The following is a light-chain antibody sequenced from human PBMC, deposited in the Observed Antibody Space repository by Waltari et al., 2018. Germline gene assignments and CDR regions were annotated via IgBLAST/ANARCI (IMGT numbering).Light chain of an antibody. Sequence: QSALTQPASVSGSPGQSITISCTGTSSDVGAYNYNYVSWYQQHPGKAPKLMIYDVNNRPSGGSNRFYGSKSGNTASLTISGLQAEDEADYYCSSYTTSSTLYVFGTGTKVTVL. J-gene: IGLJ1*01. V-gene: IGLV2-14*03. CDR3: SSYTTSSTLYV. CDR2: DVN. CDR1: SSDVGAYNYNY.